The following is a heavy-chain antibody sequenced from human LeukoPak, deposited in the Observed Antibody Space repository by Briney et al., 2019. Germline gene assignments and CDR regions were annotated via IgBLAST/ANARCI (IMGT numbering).Heavy chain of an antibody. D-gene: IGHD6-19*01. CDR2: IYSGGNT. J-gene: IGHJ4*02. V-gene: IGHV3-66*01. CDR1: GFIVSSNY. CDR3: TRVRIEVAGWVPFDY. Sequence: PGGSLRLSCAASGFIVSSNYMSWGRQAPGKELEWVSIIYSGGNTYYAYSVKGRFTISRDISKNTVSLQMNSLRAEDTAVYYCTRVRIEVAGWVPFDYWGQGTLVSVSS.